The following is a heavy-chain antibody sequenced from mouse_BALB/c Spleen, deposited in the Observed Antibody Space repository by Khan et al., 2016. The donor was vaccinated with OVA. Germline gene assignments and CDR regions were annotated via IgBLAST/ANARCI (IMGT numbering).Heavy chain of an antibody. CDR1: GYTFKNHG. CDR2: INTYTGEP. J-gene: IGHJ4*01. V-gene: IGHV9-3-1*01. Sequence: LVESGPELKKPGETVKISCKASGYTFKNHGMNWVKQAPGKGLKWMGWINTYTGEPTYVEDFKGRFAFSLETSASTAYLQINNLENEDTATYFCARPPFFSYVMVYWGQGTSVTVSS. CDR3: ARPPFFSYVMVY.